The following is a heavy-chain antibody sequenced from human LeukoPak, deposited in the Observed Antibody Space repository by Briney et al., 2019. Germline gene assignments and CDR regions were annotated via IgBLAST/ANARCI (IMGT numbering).Heavy chain of an antibody. Sequence: GGSLRLSCAASGFTFSSYSMNWVRQAPGKWLEWVSSISSSSSYIYYADSVKGRFTISRDNARNSLYLQMNSLRAEDTAVYYCARDRDYVPNYAFDIWGQGTMVTVSS. D-gene: IGHD4-17*01. V-gene: IGHV3-21*01. CDR1: GFTFSSYS. CDR2: ISSSSSYI. J-gene: IGHJ3*02. CDR3: ARDRDYVPNYAFDI.